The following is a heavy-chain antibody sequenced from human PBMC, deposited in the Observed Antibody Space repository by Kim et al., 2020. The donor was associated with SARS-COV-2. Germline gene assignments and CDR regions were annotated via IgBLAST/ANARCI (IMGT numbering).Heavy chain of an antibody. D-gene: IGHD4-17*01. J-gene: IGHJ5*02. V-gene: IGHV4-39*07. CDR3: ARDELNDYGDYGGFDP. CDR2: IYYSGST. Sequence: SETLSLTCTVSGGSISSSSYYWGWIRQPPGKGLEWIGSIYYSGSTYYNPSLKSRVTISVDTSKNQFSLKLSSVTAADTAVYYCARDELNDYGDYGGFDPWGQGTLVTVSS. CDR1: GGSISSSSYY.